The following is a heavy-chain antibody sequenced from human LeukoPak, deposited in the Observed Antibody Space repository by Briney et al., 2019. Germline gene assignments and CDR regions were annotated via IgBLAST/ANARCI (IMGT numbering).Heavy chain of an antibody. D-gene: IGHD3-10*01. CDR2: IYYSGST. V-gene: IGHV4-39*01. J-gene: IGHJ4*02. CDR1: GRSISSSSYY. Sequence: SEPLSLTCTVSGRSISSSSYYWRWIRQPPGKGLDWNGSIYYSGSTYYNLSLQSRVTISVDTSKNLFSLKLSSVTAAETAVYYCARHVTYYYGSGSYSIDYWGQGTLVTVS. CDR3: ARHVTYYYGSGSYSIDY.